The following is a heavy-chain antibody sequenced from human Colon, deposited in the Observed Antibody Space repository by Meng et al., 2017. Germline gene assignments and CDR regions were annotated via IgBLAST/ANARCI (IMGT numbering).Heavy chain of an antibody. CDR3: ARAHTDSWYHFDY. D-gene: IGHD6-13*01. CDR2: IHPKTGGA. V-gene: IGHV1-2*02. Sequence: ASVKVSCKGSGYTFTGSYLHWLRQAPGQGGQGRGWIHPKTGGANYPQSFQGRVTMTRDTSIDTAYLERNRLISDDTAVYYCARAHTDSWYHFDYWGQGTLVTVSS. CDR1: GYTFTGSY. J-gene: IGHJ4*02.